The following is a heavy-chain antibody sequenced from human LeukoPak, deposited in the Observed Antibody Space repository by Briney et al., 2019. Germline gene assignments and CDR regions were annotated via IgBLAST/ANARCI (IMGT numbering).Heavy chain of an antibody. Sequence: ASVTVSCKASGYTFTSYGISWVRQAPGQGLEWMGSISAYNGNTNYAQKLQGRVTMTTDTSTSTAYMELRSLRSDDTAVYYCARDGPGIAAAGTDFWGQGTLVTVSS. V-gene: IGHV1-18*01. CDR3: ARDGPGIAAAGTDF. CDR1: GYTFTSYG. J-gene: IGHJ4*02. CDR2: ISAYNGNT. D-gene: IGHD6-13*01.